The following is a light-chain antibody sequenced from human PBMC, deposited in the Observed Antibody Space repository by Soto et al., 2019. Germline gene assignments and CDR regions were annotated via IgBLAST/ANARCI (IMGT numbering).Light chain of an antibody. J-gene: IGLJ2*01. V-gene: IGLV2-14*01. CDR1: SSDVGGYDQ. Sequence: QSVLTQPASVSGSPGQSIAISCTGTSSDVGGYDQVSWYQQHPGKAPKLMIYAVTTRPSGVSNRFSGSKSGNTASLTISGLQAEDEADYYCSSYTGSGTFFGGGTQLTV. CDR2: AVT. CDR3: SSYTGSGTF.